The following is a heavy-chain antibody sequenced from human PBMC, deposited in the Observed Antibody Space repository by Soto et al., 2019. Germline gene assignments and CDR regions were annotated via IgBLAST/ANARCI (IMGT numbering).Heavy chain of an antibody. CDR3: SKHTFRGSYYSYGMGV. V-gene: IGHV3-23*01. CDR1: GFTFDTYA. CDR2: ISGSGGNI. J-gene: IGHJ6*01. D-gene: IGHD3-10*01. Sequence: GGSLRLSCAASGFTFDTYAMSWVRQAPGKGLEWVSIISGSGGNIYYAGSVKGRFIISRANSKNTLYLQMNSLRAEDPAVYYCSKHTFRGSYYSYGMGVWGHGNTVTVSS.